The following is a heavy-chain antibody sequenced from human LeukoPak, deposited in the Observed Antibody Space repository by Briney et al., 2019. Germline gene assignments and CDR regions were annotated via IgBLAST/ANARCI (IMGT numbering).Heavy chain of an antibody. V-gene: IGHV4-59*08. Sequence: SETLSLTCSVSGGSTGSDYWSWFRQPPGKGLEWIAYVYYSGVTSYNPSLKSRVAISIDTSKNQFSLNLTSVTAADTAVYYCARLSLHCSGGSCYRGAFDSWGQGTLVTVSS. CDR1: GGSTGSDY. CDR3: ARLSLHCSGGSCYRGAFDS. J-gene: IGHJ4*02. CDR2: VYYSGVT. D-gene: IGHD2-15*01.